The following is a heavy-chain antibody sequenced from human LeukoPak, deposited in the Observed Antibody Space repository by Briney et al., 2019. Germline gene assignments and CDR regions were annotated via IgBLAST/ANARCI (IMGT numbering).Heavy chain of an antibody. V-gene: IGHV3-7*01. CDR1: GFTLSSYW. CDR2: IKQDGSEK. D-gene: IGHD1-26*01. J-gene: IGHJ5*02. Sequence: GGSLRLSCAASGFTLSSYWMSWVRQAPGKGLEWVANIKQDGSEKYYVDSVKGRFTISRDNAKNSLYLQMNSLRAEDTAVYYCARERWELLPWFDPWGQGTLVTVSS. CDR3: ARERWELLPWFDP.